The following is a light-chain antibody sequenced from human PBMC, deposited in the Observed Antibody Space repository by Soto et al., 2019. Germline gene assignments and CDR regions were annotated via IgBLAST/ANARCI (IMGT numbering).Light chain of an antibody. V-gene: IGKV3-20*01. J-gene: IGKJ1*01. CDR3: QQYGSSPRT. CDR1: QSVSSY. CDR2: GAS. Sequence: DIVMTQSPATVSLSPGERATLSCRASQSVSSYLAWYQQKPGQAPRLLIYGASSRATGIPDRFSGSGSGTDFTLTISRLEPEDFAVYYCQQYGSSPRTFGQGTKVDIK.